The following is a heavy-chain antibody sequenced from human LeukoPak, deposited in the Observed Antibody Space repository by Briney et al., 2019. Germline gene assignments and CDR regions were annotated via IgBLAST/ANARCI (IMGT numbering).Heavy chain of an antibody. V-gene: IGHV3-48*04. CDR3: ARVGHFSDASCSAAGWFFDL. Sequence: GGSLRLSCAASGFTFSDYNMNWVRQAPGKGLEWVSYISSSYSAIYYAESVRGRFTISRDNAKNSLYLQMNSLRAEDTAVYHCARVGHFSDASCSAAGWFFDLWGRGTLVTVSS. J-gene: IGHJ2*01. D-gene: IGHD2-15*01. CDR1: GFTFSDYN. CDR2: ISSSYSAI.